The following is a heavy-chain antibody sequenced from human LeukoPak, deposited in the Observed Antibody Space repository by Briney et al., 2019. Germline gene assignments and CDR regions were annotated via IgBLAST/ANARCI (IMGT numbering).Heavy chain of an antibody. CDR1: GFTFSSYA. CDR3: AKGMVRVVGLYATVYYFDY. D-gene: IGHD3-10*01. V-gene: IGHV3-23*01. CDR2: ISGIGGIT. Sequence: PGGSLRLSCAASGFTFSSYAMSWVRQAPGKGLEWVSIISGIGGITYYPDSVKGRFTISRDNSKNTLYLQMNSLRAEDTAVYYCAKGMVRVVGLYATVYYFDYWGQGTLVTVSS. J-gene: IGHJ4*02.